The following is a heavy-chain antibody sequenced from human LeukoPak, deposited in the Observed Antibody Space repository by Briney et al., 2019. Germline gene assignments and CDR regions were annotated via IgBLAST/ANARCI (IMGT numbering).Heavy chain of an antibody. Sequence: ASVKVSCKASGYTFTSYDINWVRQATGQGLGWMGWMNPNSGNTGYAQKFQGRVTMTRNTSISTAYMELSSLRSEDTAVYYCARGPRDYGDYADYWGQGTLVTVSS. D-gene: IGHD4-17*01. V-gene: IGHV1-8*01. J-gene: IGHJ4*02. CDR3: ARGPRDYGDYADY. CDR1: GYTFTSYD. CDR2: MNPNSGNT.